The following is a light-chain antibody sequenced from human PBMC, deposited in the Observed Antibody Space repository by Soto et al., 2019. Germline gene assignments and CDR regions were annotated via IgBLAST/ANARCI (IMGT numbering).Light chain of an antibody. CDR3: SSYTSSSTLCV. CDR1: SSDVGGYNY. Sequence: QSVLTQPASVSGSPGQSITISCTGTSSDVGGYNYVSWYQQHPGKAPKLMIYEVSNRPSGVSNRLSGSKSGNTASLTISGLQAEDEADYYCSSYTSSSTLCVFGTGTKVTVL. J-gene: IGLJ1*01. CDR2: EVS. V-gene: IGLV2-14*01.